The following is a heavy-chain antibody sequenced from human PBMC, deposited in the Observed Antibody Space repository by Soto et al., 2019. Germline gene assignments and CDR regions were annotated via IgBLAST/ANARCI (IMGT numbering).Heavy chain of an antibody. Sequence: ASVKVSCKASGGTFSSYAISWVRQAPGQGLEWMGGIIPIFGTANYAQKFQGRVTITADESTSTAYMELSSLRSEDTAVYYCARTGLLWFGEPNYFFDYWGQGTLVTVSS. CDR3: ARTGLLWFGEPNYFFDY. CDR1: GGTFSSYA. J-gene: IGHJ4*02. D-gene: IGHD3-10*01. CDR2: IIPIFGTA. V-gene: IGHV1-69*13.